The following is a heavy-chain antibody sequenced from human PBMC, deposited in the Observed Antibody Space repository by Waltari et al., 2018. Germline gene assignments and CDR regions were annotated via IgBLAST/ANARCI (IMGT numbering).Heavy chain of an antibody. D-gene: IGHD6-13*01. V-gene: IGHV1-24*01. CDR3: ATEILAAAGTGGAFDY. CDR2: VDPEDGET. CDR1: GYTLTELS. J-gene: IGHJ4*02. Sequence: QVQLVQSGAEVKKPGASVKVSCKVSGYTLTELSMHWVRQAPGKGLEWMGGVDPEDGETSYAQKFQGRVTMTEDTSTDTAYMERSSLRSEDTAVYYCATEILAAAGTGGAFDYWGQGTLVTVSS.